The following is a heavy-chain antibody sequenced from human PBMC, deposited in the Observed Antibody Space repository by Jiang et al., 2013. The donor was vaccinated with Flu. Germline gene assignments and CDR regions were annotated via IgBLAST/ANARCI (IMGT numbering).Heavy chain of an antibody. CDR3: ARDGYDYYDSSGYYYGNKSYEYFQH. CDR1: GFTFSSYG. J-gene: IGHJ1*01. D-gene: IGHD3-22*01. CDR2: IWYDGSNK. Sequence: PGRSLRLSCAASGFTFSSYGMHWVRQAPGKGLEWVAVIWYDGSNKYYADSVKGRFTISRDNSKNTLYLQMNSLRAEDTAVYYCARDGYDYYDSSGYYYGNKSYEYFQHWGQGTLVTVSS. V-gene: IGHV3-33*01.